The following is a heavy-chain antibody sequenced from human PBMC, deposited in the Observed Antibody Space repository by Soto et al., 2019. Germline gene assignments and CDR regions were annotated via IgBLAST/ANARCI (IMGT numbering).Heavy chain of an antibody. CDR3: ARGTRAAAGNNWFDP. Sequence: SETLSLTCAVYGGSFSGYYWSWIRQPPGKGLEWIGEINHSVSTNYNPSLKSRVTISVDTSKNQFSLKLSSVTAADTAVYYCARGTRAAAGNNWFDPWGQGTLVTVSS. D-gene: IGHD6-13*01. CDR2: INHSVST. CDR1: GGSFSGYY. J-gene: IGHJ5*02. V-gene: IGHV4-34*01.